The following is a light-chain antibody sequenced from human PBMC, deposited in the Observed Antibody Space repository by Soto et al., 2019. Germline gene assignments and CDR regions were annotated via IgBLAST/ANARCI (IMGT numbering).Light chain of an antibody. CDR2: KAS. V-gene: IGKV1-5*03. Sequence: DIQMTQSPSTLSASVGDRVTITCRASQSVGSSMAWYQQKPGEAPKLLISKASSLQTGVPSRFNGGGSGAEFTLTISSLQPGDFATYYCQQYGGPSLTFGGGTRVDLK. CDR3: QQYGGPSLT. CDR1: QSVGSS. J-gene: IGKJ4*02.